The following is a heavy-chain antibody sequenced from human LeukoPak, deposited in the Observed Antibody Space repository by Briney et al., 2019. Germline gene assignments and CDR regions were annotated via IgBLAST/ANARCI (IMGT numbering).Heavy chain of an antibody. CDR3: ARTSGDTIFGDIDY. CDR2: IYYSGST. D-gene: IGHD3-3*01. Sequence: SETLPLTCTVSGGSISSYYWSWIRQPPGKGLEWIGYIYYSGSTNYNPSLKSRVTISVDTSKNQFSLKLSSVTAADTAVYYCARTSGDTIFGDIDYWGQGTLVTVSS. CDR1: GGSISSYY. J-gene: IGHJ4*02. V-gene: IGHV4-59*01.